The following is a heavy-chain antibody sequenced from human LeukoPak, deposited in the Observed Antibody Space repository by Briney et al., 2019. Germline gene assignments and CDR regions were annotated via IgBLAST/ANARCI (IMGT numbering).Heavy chain of an antibody. CDR1: GFTFSSYA. Sequence: PGGPLRLPCAASGFTFSSYAMSWDRKAPGKGLEWFSAFSGSGVIPYYADSVKGRFTISRDNSKSPLYLQMSSLRAEDTAVYYCAKDRGSMNGPVWFDPWGQGTLVTVSS. D-gene: IGHD3-10*01. CDR3: AKDRGSMNGPVWFDP. V-gene: IGHV3-23*01. J-gene: IGHJ5*02. CDR2: FSGSGVIP.